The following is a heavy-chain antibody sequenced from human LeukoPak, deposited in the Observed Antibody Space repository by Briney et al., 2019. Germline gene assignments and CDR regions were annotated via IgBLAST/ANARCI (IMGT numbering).Heavy chain of an antibody. D-gene: IGHD3-10*01. CDR1: GFTFSSYA. CDR3: ARDPTSHQDYYGSGIHDY. CDR2: ISSDGGST. V-gene: IGHV3-64*01. J-gene: IGHJ4*02. Sequence: GGSLRLSCAASGFTFSSYAMHWVRQAPGKGLEYVSAISSDGGSTDYANSVKGRFTISRDNSKNTLYLQMGSLRADDTAVYYCARDPTSHQDYYGSGIHDYWGQGTLVTVSS.